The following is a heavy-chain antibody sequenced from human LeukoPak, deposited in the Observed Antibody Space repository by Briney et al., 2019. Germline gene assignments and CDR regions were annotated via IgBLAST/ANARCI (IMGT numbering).Heavy chain of an antibody. CDR1: GYSFTNYW. D-gene: IGHD2-21*02. Sequence: GESLKISCKGSGYSFTNYWIGWVRQMPGKGVEWMGIIYPGDSDIRYSPSFQGQVTISADKSLSTAYLQWSSLKASDTAMYYCMRRAYCGGDCYSDYWGQGTLVTVSS. CDR2: IYPGDSDI. CDR3: MRRAYCGGDCYSDY. V-gene: IGHV5-51*01. J-gene: IGHJ4*02.